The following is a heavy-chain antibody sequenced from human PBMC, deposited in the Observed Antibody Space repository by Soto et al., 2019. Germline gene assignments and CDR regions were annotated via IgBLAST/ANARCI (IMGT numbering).Heavy chain of an antibody. V-gene: IGHV1-46*01. CDR3: AASYGSGYRAFDY. Sequence: GASVKVSCKASGYTFTSYYMHWVRQAPGQGLERKKIINPSGGSTSYAQKYQGRVTMTRDTSTSTDYMEMSSMRSEDTAIYYCAASYGSGYRAFDYWGQGALVTVSS. CDR2: INPSGGST. D-gene: IGHD3-10*01. CDR1: GYTFTSYY. J-gene: IGHJ4*02.